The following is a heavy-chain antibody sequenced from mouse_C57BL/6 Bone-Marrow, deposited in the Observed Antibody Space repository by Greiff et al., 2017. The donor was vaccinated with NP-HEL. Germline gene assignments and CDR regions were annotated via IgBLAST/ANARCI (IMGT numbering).Heavy chain of an antibody. D-gene: IGHD1-1*01. CDR1: GYTFTSYW. Sequence: QVQLKQPGAELVKPGASVKMSCKASGYTFTSYWITWVKQTPGQGLEWIGEISPGSGSTTYNEKFKSKATLTVDTSSSTAYMQLSSLTSEDAAVYYCARGAITTVVAKDYWGQGTTITVSS. V-gene: IGHV1-55*01. CDR3: ARGAITTVVAKDY. CDR2: ISPGSGST. J-gene: IGHJ2*01.